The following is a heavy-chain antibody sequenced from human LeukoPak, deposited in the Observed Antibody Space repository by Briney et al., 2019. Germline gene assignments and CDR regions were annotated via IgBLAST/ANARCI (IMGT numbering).Heavy chain of an antibody. V-gene: IGHV4-59*01. CDR1: GGSISSYY. Sequence: SETLSLTCTVSGGSISSYYWSWTRQPPGKGLEWIGYIYYSGSTNYNPSLKSRVTISVDTSKNQFSLKLSSVTAADTAVYYCARRATDYYFDYWGQGTLVTVSS. CDR2: IYYSGST. CDR3: ARRATDYYFDY. J-gene: IGHJ4*02. D-gene: IGHD5-12*01.